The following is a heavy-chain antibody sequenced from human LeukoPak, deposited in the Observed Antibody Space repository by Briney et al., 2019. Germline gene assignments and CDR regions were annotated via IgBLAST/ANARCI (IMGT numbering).Heavy chain of an antibody. V-gene: IGHV4-59*01. CDR3: ARDPGYSYGYRYYYYYMDV. CDR1: GGSISSYY. CDR2: IYYSGST. J-gene: IGHJ6*03. D-gene: IGHD5-18*01. Sequence: SETLSLTCTVSGGSISSYYWSWIRQPPGKGLEWIGYIYYSGSTNYNPSLKSRVTISVDTSKNQFSLKLSSVTAADTAVYYCARDPGYSYGYRYYYYYMDVWGEGTTVTVSS.